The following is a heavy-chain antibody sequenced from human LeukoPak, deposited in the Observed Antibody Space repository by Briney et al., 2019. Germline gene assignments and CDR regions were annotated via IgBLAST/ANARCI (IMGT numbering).Heavy chain of an antibody. V-gene: IGHV3-23*01. D-gene: IGHD5-18*01. J-gene: IGHJ4*02. CDR1: GFTFSTYG. CDR2: ITSGGRT. CDR3: ARDAGYGYDRFDY. Sequence: PGGSLRLSCAASGFTFSTYGMTWVRQAPGKGLEWVSGITSGGRTYYADSVKGRFTISRDNAKNSLYLQMNSLRAEDTAVYYCARDAGYGYDRFDYWGQGTQVTVSS.